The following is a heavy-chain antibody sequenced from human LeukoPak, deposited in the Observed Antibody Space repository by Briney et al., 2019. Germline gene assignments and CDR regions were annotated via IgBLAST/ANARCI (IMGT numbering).Heavy chain of an antibody. V-gene: IGHV1-69*05. D-gene: IGHD2-2*02. CDR1: GGTFSSYA. Sequence: SVKVSCKASGGTFSSYAISWVRQAPGQGLEWMGGIIPIFGTANYAQKFQGRVTITTDESTSTAYMELSSLRSEDTAVYYCARARSCSSTSCYTLPSGWFDPWGQGTLVTVSS. CDR2: IIPIFGTA. J-gene: IGHJ5*02. CDR3: ARARSCSSTSCYTLPSGWFDP.